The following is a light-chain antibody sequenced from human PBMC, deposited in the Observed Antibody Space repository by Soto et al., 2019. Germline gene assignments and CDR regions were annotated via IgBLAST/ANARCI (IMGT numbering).Light chain of an antibody. CDR2: GAS. CDR3: QQYGSSPRYT. CDR1: QSVTNSY. J-gene: IGKJ2*01. V-gene: IGKV3-20*01. Sequence: EIVLTQSPGTLSLSPGERATLSCRASQSVTNSYLAWYQQQPGQAPRLLIYGASRSATGIPDRFSGSGYGTDFTLTISRLEPEDVAVYYCQQYGSSPRYTFGQGTKLEIK.